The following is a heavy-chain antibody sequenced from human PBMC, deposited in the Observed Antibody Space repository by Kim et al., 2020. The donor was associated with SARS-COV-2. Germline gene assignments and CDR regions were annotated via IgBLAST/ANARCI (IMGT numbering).Heavy chain of an antibody. D-gene: IGHD3-10*01. V-gene: IGHV1-69*01. CDR2: A. J-gene: IGHJ5*02. CDR3: GYGSGTNWFDP. Sequence: ANYAQKFQGRVTITADESTSTAYMELSSLRSEDTAVYYCGYGSGTNWFDPWGQGTLVTVSS.